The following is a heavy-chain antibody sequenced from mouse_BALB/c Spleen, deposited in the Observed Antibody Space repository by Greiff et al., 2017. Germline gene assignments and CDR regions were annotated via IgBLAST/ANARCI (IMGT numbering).Heavy chain of an antibody. CDR1: GFSFTSDYA. Sequence: EVQGVESGPGLVKPSQSLSLTCTASGFSFTSDYACYVLRQFPGNKLEWMGYISYSGSTSYNPALKSRISITRDTSKNQFFLQLNSVTTEDSAISYCARSAMAYWGQGTLVTVSA. CDR2: ISYSGST. CDR3: ARSAMAY. J-gene: IGHJ3*01. V-gene: IGHV3-2*02.